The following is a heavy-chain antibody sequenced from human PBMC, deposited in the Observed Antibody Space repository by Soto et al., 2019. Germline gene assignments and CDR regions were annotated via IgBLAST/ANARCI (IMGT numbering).Heavy chain of an antibody. J-gene: IGHJ4*02. V-gene: IGHV1-18*01. CDR3: ATQIDTVMVFRD. D-gene: IGHD5-18*01. CDR2: ISPYNGNT. CDR1: DKTFLSYG. Sequence: QVQLVQSGAEVKKPGASVKVSCKASDKTFLSYGISWVRQGPGQGLEWMGWISPYNGNTNYAQKLQGRVTMTTDTSTSTAYTELRSLRSDDTAVYYCATQIDTVMVFRDWGQGTLVTVSS.